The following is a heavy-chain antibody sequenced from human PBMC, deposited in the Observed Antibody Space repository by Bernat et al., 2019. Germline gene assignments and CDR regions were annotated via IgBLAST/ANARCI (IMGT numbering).Heavy chain of an antibody. CDR2: ISWDGGST. CDR3: ATAQYYYDSSGSGPFDY. J-gene: IGHJ4*02. CDR1: GFTVSSNY. Sequence: VQLVESGGGLIQPGGSLRLSCAASGFTVSSNYMSWVRQAPGKGLEWVSLISWDGGSTYYADSVKGRFTISRDNSKNSLYLQMNSLRTEDTALYYCATAQYYYDSSGSGPFDYWGQGTLVTVSS. V-gene: IGHV3-43*01. D-gene: IGHD3-22*01.